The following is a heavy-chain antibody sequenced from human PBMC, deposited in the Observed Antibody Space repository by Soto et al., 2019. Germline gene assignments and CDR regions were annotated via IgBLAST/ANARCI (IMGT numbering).Heavy chain of an antibody. CDR1: GFTFSSYV. Sequence: GSLRLSCASSGFTFSSYVMHWIRQPPGKGPEWIGGIYYSGSTYYNPSLKSRVTISGDTSKNQLSLKLSSVTSADTAVYYCASPQNGYWGQGTLVTVSS. J-gene: IGHJ4*02. CDR2: IYYSGST. CDR3: ASPQNGY. V-gene: IGHV4-39*01.